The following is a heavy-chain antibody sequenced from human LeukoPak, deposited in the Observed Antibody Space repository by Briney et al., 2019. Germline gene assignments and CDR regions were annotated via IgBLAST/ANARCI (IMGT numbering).Heavy chain of an antibody. CDR2: INSDGSST. Sequence: GGSLRLSCAASGFTFSSYWMHWVRQAPGKGLVWVSRINSDGSSTSYADSVKGRFTISRDNAKNTLYLQMNSLRAEDTAVYYCARVLHLRTTRGYFDYWGQGTLVTVSS. CDR3: ARVLHLRTTRGYFDY. D-gene: IGHD4-17*01. J-gene: IGHJ4*02. CDR1: GFTFSSYW. V-gene: IGHV3-74*01.